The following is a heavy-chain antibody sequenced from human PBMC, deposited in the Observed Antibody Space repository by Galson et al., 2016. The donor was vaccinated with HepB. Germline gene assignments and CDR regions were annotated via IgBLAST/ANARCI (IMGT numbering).Heavy chain of an antibody. CDR2: IYYSGNT. CDR3: ARKSLGGCYFDL. CDR1: EGSINRYY. J-gene: IGHJ2*01. V-gene: IGHV4-59*01. Sequence: EPLSLTCTVSEGSINRYYWNWIRQPPGKGLEWIGHIYYSGNTNNNPSLKSRVTISVDTSKNQFSLKLSSVTAADTAVYYCARKSLGGCYFDLWGRATLVSVSS. D-gene: IGHD3-10*01.